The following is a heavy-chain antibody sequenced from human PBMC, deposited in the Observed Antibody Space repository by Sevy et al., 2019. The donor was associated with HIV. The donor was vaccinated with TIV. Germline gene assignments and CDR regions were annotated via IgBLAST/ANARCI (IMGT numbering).Heavy chain of an antibody. D-gene: IGHD3-3*01. CDR2: ISSSSSYI. Sequence: GGSLRLSCAASGFTFSSYSMNWVRQAPGKGLEWVSSISSSSSYIYYADSVKGRFTISRDNAKNSLYLQMNSLGAEDTAVYYCARDRIITIFGVVTDLYYYYYGMDVWGQGTTVTVSS. V-gene: IGHV3-21*01. CDR3: ARDRIITIFGVVTDLYYYYYGMDV. J-gene: IGHJ6*02. CDR1: GFTFSSYS.